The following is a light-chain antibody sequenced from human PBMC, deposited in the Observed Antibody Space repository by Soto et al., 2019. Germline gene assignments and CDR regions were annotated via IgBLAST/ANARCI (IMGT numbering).Light chain of an antibody. J-gene: IGKJ1*01. CDR1: QSVSNY. CDR2: DAS. CDR3: QQYNSYWT. Sequence: EIVLTQSPATLSLSPGERATLSCRASQSVSNYLAWYQQKPGQTPRLLIYDASKRATGTPARFTGSGSGTDFTLTISSLEPEDFATYYCQQYNSYWTFGQGTKVEIK. V-gene: IGKV3-11*01.